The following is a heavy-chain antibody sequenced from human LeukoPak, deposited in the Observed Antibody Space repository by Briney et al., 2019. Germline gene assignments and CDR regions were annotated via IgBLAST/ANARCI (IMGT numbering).Heavy chain of an antibody. D-gene: IGHD3-22*01. CDR3: AKDRYSSGYYYLDY. CDR1: GFTFYYYA. V-gene: IGHV3-9*01. J-gene: IGHJ4*02. Sequence: PGRSLRLSCSASGFTFYYYAMHSVRQAPGKGLEWVSGISWNSGSIGYADSVKGRFTISRDNAKNSLYLQMNSLRAEDTALYYCAKDRYSSGYYYLDYWGQGTLVTVSS. CDR2: ISWNSGSI.